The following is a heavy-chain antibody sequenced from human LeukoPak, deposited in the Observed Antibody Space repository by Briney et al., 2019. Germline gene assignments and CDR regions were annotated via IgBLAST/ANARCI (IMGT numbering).Heavy chain of an antibody. J-gene: IGHJ3*02. Sequence: SETLSLTCTVSGGSISSYYWSCIRQPPGKGLEWIGYIYYSGRTNYNPSLKSRVTISVDTSKNQFSLKLSSVTAAGTAVYYCARDSFRDYVWGSYRYTEGAFDIWGQGTMVTVSS. CDR3: ARDSFRDYVWGSYRYTEGAFDI. CDR2: IYYSGRT. V-gene: IGHV4-59*01. CDR1: GGSISSYY. D-gene: IGHD3-16*02.